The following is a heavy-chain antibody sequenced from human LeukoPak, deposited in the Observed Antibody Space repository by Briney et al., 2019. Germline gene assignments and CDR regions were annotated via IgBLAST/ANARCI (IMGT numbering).Heavy chain of an antibody. Sequence: GGSLRLSCSASRFTFSRYAMHWVRQAPGKGLEYVSAISSNGGSTYYADSVKGRFTISRDNYRNTLHLQISSLRGEDWIVYCCVEDSSSGSYFDYWGQGTLVTVSS. CDR3: VEDSSSGSYFDY. CDR2: ISSNGGST. V-gene: IGHV3-64D*06. CDR1: RFTFSRYA. J-gene: IGHJ4*02. D-gene: IGHD3-10*01.